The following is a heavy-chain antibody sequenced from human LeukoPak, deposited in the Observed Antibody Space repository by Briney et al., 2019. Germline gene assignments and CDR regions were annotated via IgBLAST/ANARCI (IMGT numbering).Heavy chain of an antibody. CDR2: IYYSGST. V-gene: IGHV4-39*07. Sequence: SETLSLTCTVSGGSISSSSYYWGWIRQPPGKGLEWIGSIYYSGSTYYNPSLKSRVTISVDTSKNQFSLKLSSVTAADTAVYYCAREGRSWYGGVDYWGQGTLVTVSS. CDR3: AREGRSWYGGVDY. D-gene: IGHD6-13*01. J-gene: IGHJ4*02. CDR1: GGSISSSSYY.